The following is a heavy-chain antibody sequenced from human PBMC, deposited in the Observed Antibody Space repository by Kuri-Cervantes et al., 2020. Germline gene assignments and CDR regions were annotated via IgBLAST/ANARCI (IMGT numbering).Heavy chain of an antibody. CDR3: ARAGDPHLDAFDI. D-gene: IGHD7-27*01. CDR1: GYTFTSYG. V-gene: IGHV1-69*05. CDR2: IIPIFGTA. Sequence: SVKVSCKASGYTFTSYGISWVRQAPGQGLEWMGGIIPIFGTANYAQKFQGRVTITTDESTSTAYMELSSLRSEDTAVYYCARAGDPHLDAFDIWGQGTMVTVSS. J-gene: IGHJ3*02.